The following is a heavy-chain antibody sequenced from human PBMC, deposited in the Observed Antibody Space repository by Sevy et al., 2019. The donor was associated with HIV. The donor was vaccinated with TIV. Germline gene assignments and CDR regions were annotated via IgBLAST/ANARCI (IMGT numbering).Heavy chain of an antibody. V-gene: IGHV3-30-3*01. D-gene: IGHD1-20*01. CDR1: GFTFSSYA. Sequence: GGSLRLSCAASGFTFSSYAMHWVRQAPGKGLEWVAVISYDGSNKYYADSVKGQFTMSRDNSKNTLYLQMNSLRAEDTAVYYCTRDNITGTVDYYYYMDVWGKGTTVTVSS. CDR2: ISYDGSNK. J-gene: IGHJ6*03. CDR3: TRDNITGTVDYYYYMDV.